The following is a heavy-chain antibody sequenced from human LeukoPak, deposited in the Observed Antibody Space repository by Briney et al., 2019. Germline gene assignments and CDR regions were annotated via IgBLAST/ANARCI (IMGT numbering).Heavy chain of an antibody. D-gene: IGHD3-10*01. J-gene: IGHJ5*02. CDR1: GYTSTSYY. Sequence: ASVKVSCKASGYTSTSYYMHWVRQAPGQGLEWMGIINPSGGSTSYAQKFQGRVTMTRDMSTSTVYMELSSLRSEDTAVYYCARDLEGRRTMVRGSAWFDPWGQGTLVTVSS. CDR2: INPSGGST. CDR3: ARDLEGRRTMVRGSAWFDP. V-gene: IGHV1-46*01.